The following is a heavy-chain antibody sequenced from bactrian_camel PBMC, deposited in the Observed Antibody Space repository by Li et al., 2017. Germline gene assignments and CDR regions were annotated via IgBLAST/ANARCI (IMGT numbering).Heavy chain of an antibody. CDR2: LNQDGSV. D-gene: IGHD7*01. Sequence: QLVESGGGSVQAGGSLRLSCEVSGNTYSRDCLGWYRQAPGNRCELVLALNQDGSVRYGDSARGRFTVSLDNPNYTVHLQMNSLKFEDTAAYFCVRSDGGRWDWGQGTQVTVS. CDR1: GNTYSRDC. V-gene: IGHV3S53*01. CDR3: VRSDGGRWD. J-gene: IGHJ4*01.